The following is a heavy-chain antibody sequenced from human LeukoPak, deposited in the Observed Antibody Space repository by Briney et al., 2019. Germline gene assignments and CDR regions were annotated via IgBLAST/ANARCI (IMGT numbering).Heavy chain of an antibody. CDR3: ARLGEPAYYYDSSGYYLGY. D-gene: IGHD3-22*01. J-gene: IGHJ4*02. CDR1: GYSFNTYW. Sequence: GESLKISCKGSGYSFNTYWIGWVRQMPGKGLEWMGIIYPGDSDTRYSPSFQGQVTISADKSISTAYLQWSSLKASDTAMYYCARLGEPAYYYDSSGYYLGYWGQGTLVTVSS. CDR2: IYPGDSDT. V-gene: IGHV5-51*01.